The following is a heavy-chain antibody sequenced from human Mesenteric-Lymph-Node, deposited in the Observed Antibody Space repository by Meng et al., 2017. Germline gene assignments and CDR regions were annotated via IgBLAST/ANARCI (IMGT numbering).Heavy chain of an antibody. CDR3: ARARSPSSKWELLRRYPHDAFDI. J-gene: IGHJ3*02. Sequence: ASVKVSCKASGYTFTGYYMHWVRQAPGQGLEWMGRINPNSGGTNYAQKFQGRVTMTRDTSISTAYMELSRLRSDDTAVYYCARARSPSSKWELLRRYPHDAFDIWGQGTMVTVSS. V-gene: IGHV1-2*06. CDR2: INPNSGGT. D-gene: IGHD1-26*01. CDR1: GYTFTGYY.